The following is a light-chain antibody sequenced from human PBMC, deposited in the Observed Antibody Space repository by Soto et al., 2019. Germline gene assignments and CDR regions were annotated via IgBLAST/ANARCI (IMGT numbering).Light chain of an antibody. CDR2: GAS. J-gene: IGKJ1*01. CDR3: QQYGSSRT. V-gene: IGKV3-20*01. Sequence: EIVLTQSPGTLSLSPGERATLSCRASQSVSSDYLAWYQQKPGQAPRLLIYGASSRASGTPDRFSGSGSRTDFTLTISGLEPEDFAVYYCQQYGSSRTFGQGTKVDIK. CDR1: QSVSSDY.